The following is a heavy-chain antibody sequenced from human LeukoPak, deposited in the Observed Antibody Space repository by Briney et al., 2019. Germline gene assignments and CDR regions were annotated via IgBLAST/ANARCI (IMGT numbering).Heavy chain of an antibody. V-gene: IGHV3-48*03. Sequence: QPGGSLRLSCAASGFTFSNYAMNWFRQAPGKGLEWVSYISMSGTTIYYADAVKGRITVSRDNAKNSLYLQMNSLRAEDTAVYYCARGPSSGGGLDYWGQGTLVTVSS. CDR3: ARGPSSGGGLDY. D-gene: IGHD3-16*01. CDR2: ISMSGTTI. CDR1: GFTFSNYA. J-gene: IGHJ4*02.